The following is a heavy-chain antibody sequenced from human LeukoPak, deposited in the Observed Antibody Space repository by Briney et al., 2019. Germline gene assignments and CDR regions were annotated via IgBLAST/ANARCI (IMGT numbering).Heavy chain of an antibody. D-gene: IGHD6-13*01. CDR2: INSDGSST. CDR1: GFTFSSYW. J-gene: IGHJ4*02. V-gene: IGHV3-74*01. CDR3: ARGTIAAAGYYYFDY. Sequence: GGSLRLSCAASGFTFSSYWMHWVRQAPGKGLVWVSRINSDGSSTSYADSVKGRFTISRDNAKNTLYLQMNSLRAEDTAVYYCARGTIAAAGYYYFDYWGQGTQVTVSS.